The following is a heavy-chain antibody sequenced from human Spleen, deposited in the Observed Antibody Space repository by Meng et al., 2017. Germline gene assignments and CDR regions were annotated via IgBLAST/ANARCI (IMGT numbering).Heavy chain of an antibody. J-gene: IGHJ4*02. CDR2: INHSGST. V-gene: IGHV4-34*01. CDR3: ARGRPGDLLYFDY. D-gene: IGHD2-21*02. Sequence: VQLQQGGAGLLKPSETLSLTCAVYGGSFSGYYWSWIRQPPGKGLEWIGEINHSGSTNYNPSLKSRVTISVDTSKNQFSLKLSSVTAADTAVYYCARGRPGDLLYFDYWGQGTLVTVSS. CDR1: GGSFSGYY.